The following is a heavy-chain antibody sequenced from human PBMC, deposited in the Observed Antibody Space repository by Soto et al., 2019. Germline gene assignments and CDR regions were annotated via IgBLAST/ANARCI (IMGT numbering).Heavy chain of an antibody. CDR1: GFTFSSYG. J-gene: IGHJ5*02. V-gene: IGHV3-30*03. CDR3: ARADGSTWNSFDP. CDR2: ISYDGSNK. D-gene: IGHD6-13*01. Sequence: GGSLRLSCAASGFTFSSYGMHWVRQAPGKGLEWVAVISYDGSNKYYADSVKGRFTISRDNARNSLYLQMNGLRDEDTAVYYCARADGSTWNSFDPWGQGTRVTVSS.